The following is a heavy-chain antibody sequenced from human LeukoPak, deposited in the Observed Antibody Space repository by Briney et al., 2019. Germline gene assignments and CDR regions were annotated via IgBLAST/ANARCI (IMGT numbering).Heavy chain of an antibody. CDR2: IYYSGST. J-gene: IGHJ6*03. CDR1: GGSISSYY. D-gene: IGHD7-27*01. Sequence: SETLSLTCTVSGGSISSYYWSWIRQPPGKGLEWIGYIYYSGSTNYNPSLKSRVTISVDTSKNQFSLKLSSVTAADTAVYYCARSPVWATYYYYYMDVWGKGTTVTISS. V-gene: IGHV4-59*01. CDR3: ARSPVWATYYYYYMDV.